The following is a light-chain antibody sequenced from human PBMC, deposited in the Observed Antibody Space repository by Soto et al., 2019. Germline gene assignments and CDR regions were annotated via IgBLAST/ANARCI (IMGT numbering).Light chain of an antibody. CDR2: STS. V-gene: IGKV1-39*01. CDR3: QHSYNSPPCT. J-gene: IGKJ1*01. CDR1: QNIDNY. Sequence: QLTQAPSSLSASFGDRVTVSCRSSQNIDNYLNWYVQRPGKAPELLIYSTSKLKSGVPSRFRGSGSGRDSTLTISSLRPDDIAIYVCQHSYNSPPCTFGQGTNVDIK.